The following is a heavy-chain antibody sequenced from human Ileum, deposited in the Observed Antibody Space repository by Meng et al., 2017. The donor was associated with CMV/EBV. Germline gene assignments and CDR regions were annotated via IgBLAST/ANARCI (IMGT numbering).Heavy chain of an antibody. Sequence: SVKVSCKASGGTFSSYAISWVRQAPGQGLEWIGGIIPILGIANYAQKFQGRVTITADKSTSTAYMELSSLRSEDTAVYYCARGTLRGRNYNFDYWGQGTLVTVSS. CDR3: ARGTLRGRNYNFDY. D-gene: IGHD1-7*01. CDR2: IIPILGIA. J-gene: IGHJ4*02. CDR1: GGTFSSYA. V-gene: IGHV1-69*10.